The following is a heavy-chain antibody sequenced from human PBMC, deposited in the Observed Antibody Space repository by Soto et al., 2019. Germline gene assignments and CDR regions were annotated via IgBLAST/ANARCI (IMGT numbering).Heavy chain of an antibody. D-gene: IGHD5-12*01. CDR3: ATNRGFDVCYFDS. CDR1: GASIKTGGYY. V-gene: IGHV4-31*11. CDR2: IYFSGTT. Sequence: QVQLQESGPGLVKPSQTLSLTCAVSGASIKTGGYYWTWIRQHPTKGLEWIGYIYFSGTTWYNPSLKGRVVMSVDLSQNQFSLNLTPVTAADTAGYFCATNRGFDVCYFDSWGQGTPVTVS. J-gene: IGHJ4*02.